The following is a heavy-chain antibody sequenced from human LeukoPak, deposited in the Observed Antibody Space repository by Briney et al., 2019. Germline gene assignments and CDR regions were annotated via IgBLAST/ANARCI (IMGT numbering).Heavy chain of an antibody. CDR2: IHTSGST. J-gene: IGHJ6*04. V-gene: IGHV4-4*07. Sequence: SETLSLTCTVSGGSISNFYWSWIRQPAGKGLEWIGRIHTSGSTDYNPSLRSRVSMSVDTSNKQFSLNVTSVTAADTAVYYCARGPVYGSGATTGMDVWGTETTVTVSS. CDR3: ARGPVYGSGATTGMDV. D-gene: IGHD1-1*01. CDR1: GGSISNFY.